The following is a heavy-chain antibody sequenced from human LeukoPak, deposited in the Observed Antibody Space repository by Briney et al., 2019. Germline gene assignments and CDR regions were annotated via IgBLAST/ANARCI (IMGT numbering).Heavy chain of an antibody. J-gene: IGHJ6*03. D-gene: IGHD3-10*01. V-gene: IGHV4-34*01. Sequence: GSLRLSCVASGFMFSNYAMHWVRQAPGKGLEWIGEINHSGSTNYNPSLKSRVTISVDTSKNQFSLKLSSVTAADTTVYYCARVRVTMLRGVVRGTTDYYNYYYMDVWGKGTTVTVSS. CDR3: ARVRVTMLRGVVRGTTDYYNYYYMDV. CDR2: INHSGST. CDR1: GFMFSNYA.